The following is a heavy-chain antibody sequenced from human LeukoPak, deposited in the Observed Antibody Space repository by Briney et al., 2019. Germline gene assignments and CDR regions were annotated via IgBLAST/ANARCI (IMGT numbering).Heavy chain of an antibody. Sequence: GESLKISCKHSEYSFPNYCIGWVRQMPGKGLKWMGIIYPGDSDARYSPSFQGQVTISADKSISTAYLQWSSLKASDTAMYYCARGLYYDSSGRNDAFDIWGQGTMVTVSS. CDR3: ARGLYYDSSGRNDAFDI. CDR1: EYSFPNYC. CDR2: IYPGDSDA. J-gene: IGHJ3*02. V-gene: IGHV5-51*01. D-gene: IGHD3-22*01.